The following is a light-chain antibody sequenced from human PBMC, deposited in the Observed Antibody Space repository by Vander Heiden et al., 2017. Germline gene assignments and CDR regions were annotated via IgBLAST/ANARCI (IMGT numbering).Light chain of an antibody. CDR3: QSYDSRLSGSV. CDR1: SSNTGAGYD. J-gene: IGLJ3*02. V-gene: IGLV1-40*01. CDR2: GNS. Sequence: QSVLTLPPSVSGAPGQRVTISCTGSSSNTGAGYDVHWYQQLPGTAPKLLIFGNSNRPSWVPDRFSGSKSGTSASLALTGLQAEDEADYYCQSYDSRLSGSVFGGGTKLTVL.